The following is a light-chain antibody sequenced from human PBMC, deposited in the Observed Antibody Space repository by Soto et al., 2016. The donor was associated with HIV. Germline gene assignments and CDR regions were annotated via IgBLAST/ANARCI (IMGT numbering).Light chain of an antibody. J-gene: IGKJ2*01. V-gene: IGKV2-28*01. CDR3: MQALQTPYT. CDR2: LGS. Sequence: DIVMTQSPLSLPVTPGEPASISCRSSQSLLHRNGYNYLDWYLQKPGQSLQLLIYLGSNRASGVPDRFSGSGSGTDFTLKISTVEAEDVGVYYCMQALQTPYTFGQGTKLEIK. CDR1: QSLLHRNGYNY.